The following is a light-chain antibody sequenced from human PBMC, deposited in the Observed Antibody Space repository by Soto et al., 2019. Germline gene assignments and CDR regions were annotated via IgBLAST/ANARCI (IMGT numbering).Light chain of an antibody. J-gene: IGLJ2*01. V-gene: IGLV2-23*01. CDR2: EGT. CDR3: FVYAGRSTLVV. Sequence: QSALTQPASVSGSPGQSITISCTGTSSDVGSYNVVSWYQQYPGKDPKLMIYEGTKRPSGVSNRFTGSKSGNTASLTISGLQAEDEADYYGFVYAGRSTLVVFGGGTTLTVL. CDR1: SSDVGSYNV.